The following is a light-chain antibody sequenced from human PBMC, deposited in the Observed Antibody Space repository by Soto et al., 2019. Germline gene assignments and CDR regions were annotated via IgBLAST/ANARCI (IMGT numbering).Light chain of an antibody. CDR1: QNVNNN. J-gene: IGKJ4*01. CDR2: STS. CDR3: QQYHTWPLT. Sequence: EIVMTQSPATLSVSPGEGATLSCRASQNVNNNLAWYQQTPGRAPRLLIYSTSTRAIDTADRFSGSGSGTDFTLTVSSLQSEDFAVYYCQQYHTWPLTFGGGTKVEI. V-gene: IGKV3-15*01.